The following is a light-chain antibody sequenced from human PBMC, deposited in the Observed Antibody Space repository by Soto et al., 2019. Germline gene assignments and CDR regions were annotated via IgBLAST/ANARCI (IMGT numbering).Light chain of an antibody. CDR1: QGIGNY. Sequence: DIQLTQSPSFLSASVGDRVTITCRASQGIGNYLMWHQQKPGQAPKLLIYAASSLQSGTPSRFSGSGSVTEFTLTISSLQPDDSATYYCQQVNSYPVTFGGGTKVEIK. CDR2: AAS. CDR3: QQVNSYPVT. J-gene: IGKJ4*01. V-gene: IGKV1-9*01.